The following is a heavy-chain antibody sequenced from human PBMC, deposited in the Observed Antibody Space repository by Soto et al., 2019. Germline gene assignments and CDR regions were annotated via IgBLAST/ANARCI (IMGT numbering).Heavy chain of an antibody. CDR1: GGTFSSYT. J-gene: IGHJ3*02. V-gene: IGHV1-69*04. CDR2: IIPILGIA. CDR3: ARDRYCSGGSCYSHDAFDI. Sequence: SVKVSCKASGGTFSSYTISWVRQAPGQGLEWMGRIIPILGIANYAQKFQGRVTITADKSTSTAYMELSSLRSEDTAVYYCARDRYCSGGSCYSHDAFDIWGQGTMVTVSS. D-gene: IGHD2-15*01.